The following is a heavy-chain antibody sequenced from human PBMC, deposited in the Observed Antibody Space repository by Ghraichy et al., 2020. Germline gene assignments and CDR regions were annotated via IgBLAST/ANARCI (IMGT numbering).Heavy chain of an antibody. CDR2: ISSSSSII. CDR1: GFTFSSYS. CDR3: ARARIDSSGYYSFDY. V-gene: IGHV3-48*02. J-gene: IGHJ4*02. Sequence: GSLRLSCAASGFTFSSYSMNWVRQAPGKGLEWVSYISSSSSIIYDADSVKGRFTISRDNAKNSLYLQMNSLRDEDTAVYYCARARIDSSGYYSFDYWGQGTLVTVSS. D-gene: IGHD3-22*01.